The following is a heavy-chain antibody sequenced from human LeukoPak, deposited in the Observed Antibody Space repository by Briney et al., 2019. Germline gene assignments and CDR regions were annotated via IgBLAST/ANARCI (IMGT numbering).Heavy chain of an antibody. CDR2: IYPGDSDT. V-gene: IGHV5-51*01. J-gene: IGHJ4*02. D-gene: IGHD3-22*01. CDR1: GYSFPSHW. CDR3: ARLSYYDSSGYPGPIDY. Sequence: GESLKISCKGSGYSFPSHWIGWVRQMPGKGLEWMGIIYPGDSDTRYSPSFQGQVTISADKSISTAYLQWSSLKASDTAMYYCARLSYYDSSGYPGPIDYWGQGTLVTVSS.